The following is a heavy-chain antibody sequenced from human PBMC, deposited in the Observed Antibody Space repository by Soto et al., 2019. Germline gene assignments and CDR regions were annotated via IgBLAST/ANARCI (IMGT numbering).Heavy chain of an antibody. D-gene: IGHD3-22*01. CDR3: ARDRDSSGQRAFDAFDI. CDR1: GFTFSSYA. Sequence: PGGSLRLSCAASGFTFSSYAMHWVRQAPGKGLEWVAVISYDGSNKYYADSVKGRFTISRDNSKNTLYLQMNSLRAEDTALYYCARDRDSSGQRAFDAFDIWGQGTMVTVSS. V-gene: IGHV3-30-3*01. J-gene: IGHJ3*02. CDR2: ISYDGSNK.